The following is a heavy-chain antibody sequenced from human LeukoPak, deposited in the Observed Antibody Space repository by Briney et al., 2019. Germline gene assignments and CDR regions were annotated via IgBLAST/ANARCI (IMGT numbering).Heavy chain of an antibody. V-gene: IGHV3-9*01. Sequence: GGSLRLSCAASGFTFDNYAMHWVRQAPGKGLEWVSGIAWNSGNTGFADSVKGRFTISRDNAENSLSLQMNSLAPEDTAFYFCAKDMNSYGSGSSYNPWGPFDSWGQGTLVTVSS. J-gene: IGHJ4*02. CDR2: IAWNSGNT. D-gene: IGHD3-10*01. CDR3: AKDMNSYGSGSSYNPWGPFDS. CDR1: GFTFDNYA.